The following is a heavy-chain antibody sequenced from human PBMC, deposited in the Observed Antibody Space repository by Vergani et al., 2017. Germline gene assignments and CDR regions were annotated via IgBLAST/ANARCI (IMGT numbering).Heavy chain of an antibody. V-gene: IGHV3-21*01. CDR3: ARDPSGGRDFWSGYSTYYYYYYMDV. CDR1: GFTFSSYS. Sequence: EVQLVESGGGLVQPGGSLRLSCAASGFTFSSYSMNWVRQAPGKGLEWVSSISSSSSYIYYADSVKGRFTISRDKAKNSLYLQMNSLRAEDTAVYYCARDPSGGRDFWSGYSTYYYYYYMDVWGKGTTVTVSS. J-gene: IGHJ6*03. D-gene: IGHD3-3*01. CDR2: ISSSSSYI.